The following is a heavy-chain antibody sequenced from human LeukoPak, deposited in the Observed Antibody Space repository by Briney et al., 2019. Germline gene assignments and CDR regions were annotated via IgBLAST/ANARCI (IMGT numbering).Heavy chain of an antibody. CDR1: GGSFSGYY. V-gene: IGHV4-34*01. CDR3: AREIVVVITDGAQSRPPYYFDY. J-gene: IGHJ4*02. CDR2: INHSGST. Sequence: PSETLSLTCAVYGGSFSGYYWSWIRQPPGKGLEWIGEINHSGSTNYNPSLKSRVTISVDTSKNQFSLKLSSVTAADTAVYYCAREIVVVITDGAQSRPPYYFDYWGQGTLVTVSS. D-gene: IGHD3-22*01.